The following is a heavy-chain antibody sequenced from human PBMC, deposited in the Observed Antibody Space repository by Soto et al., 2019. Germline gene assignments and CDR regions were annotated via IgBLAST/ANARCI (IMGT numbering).Heavy chain of an antibody. Sequence: GGSPRLSCAASGFTFSSYSMNWVRQAPGKGLEWVSSISSSSSYIYYADSVKGRFTISRDNAKNSLYLQMNSLRAEDTAVYYCARVRRGGAAAGPYWGQGTLVTVSS. D-gene: IGHD6-13*01. J-gene: IGHJ4*02. V-gene: IGHV3-21*01. CDR2: ISSSSSYI. CDR3: ARVRRGGAAAGPY. CDR1: GFTFSSYS.